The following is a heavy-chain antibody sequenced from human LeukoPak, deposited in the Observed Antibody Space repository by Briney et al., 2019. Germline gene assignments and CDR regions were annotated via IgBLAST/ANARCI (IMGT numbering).Heavy chain of an antibody. CDR2: MNPNSGNT. Sequence: PEASVKASCKASGYTFTSYDINWVRQATGQGLEWMGWMNPNSGNTGYAQKFQGRVTMTRNTSISTAYMELSSLRSEDTAVYYCARGIAARPDYYYYMDVWGKGTTVTVSS. J-gene: IGHJ6*03. CDR3: ARGIAARPDYYYYMDV. V-gene: IGHV1-8*01. CDR1: GYTFTSYD. D-gene: IGHD6-6*01.